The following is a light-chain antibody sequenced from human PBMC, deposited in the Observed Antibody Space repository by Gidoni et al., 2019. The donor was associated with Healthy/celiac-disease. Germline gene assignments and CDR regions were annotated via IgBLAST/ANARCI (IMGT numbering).Light chain of an antibody. CDR3: QQYNNWAPYT. J-gene: IGKJ2*01. CDR1: QSVSSN. Sequence: EIVMTQSPATLSVSPGERATLSCSASQSVSSNLAWYQQKPGQAPRLLIYGASTRATGIPARFSGSGSGTEFTLTISSLQSEDFAVYYCQQYNNWAPYTFXQXTKLEIK. CDR2: GAS. V-gene: IGKV3D-15*01.